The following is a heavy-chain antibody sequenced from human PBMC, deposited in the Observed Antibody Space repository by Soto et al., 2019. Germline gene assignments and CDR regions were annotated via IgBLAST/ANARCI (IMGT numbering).Heavy chain of an antibody. D-gene: IGHD5-18*01. CDR1: GGTFSSYT. J-gene: IGHJ4*02. V-gene: IGHV1-69*02. CDR3: ARAMVDTAMVLPFDY. Sequence: QVQLVQSGAEVKKPGSSVKVSCKASGGTFSSYTISWVRQAPGQGLEWMGRIIPILGIANYAQKFQGTVTITADKSTSTAYMALSSLRSEDTAVYYCARAMVDTAMVLPFDYWGQGTLVTVSS. CDR2: IIPILGIA.